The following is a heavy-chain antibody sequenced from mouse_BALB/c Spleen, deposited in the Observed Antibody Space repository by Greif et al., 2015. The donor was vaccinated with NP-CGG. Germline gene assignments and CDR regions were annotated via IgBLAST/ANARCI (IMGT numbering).Heavy chain of an antibody. CDR3: ALVNYYAMDY. J-gene: IGHJ4*01. CDR1: GYTFTSYW. V-gene: IGHV1-87*01. Sequence: LEESGAELARPGASVKLSCKASGYTFTSYWMQWVKQRPGQGLEWIGAIYPGDGDTRYTQKFKGKAALTADKSSSTAYMQLSSLASEDSAVYYCALVNYYAMDYWGQGTSVTVSS. CDR2: IYPGDGDT. D-gene: IGHD2-10*02.